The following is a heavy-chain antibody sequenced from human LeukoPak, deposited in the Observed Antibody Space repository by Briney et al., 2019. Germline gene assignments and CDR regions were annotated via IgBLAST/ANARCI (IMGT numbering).Heavy chain of an antibody. CDR2: IYPGDSDT. CDR3: ATTYDSSGYYVDY. CDR1: GYSFTSYW. Sequence: GESLKISCQGSGYSFTSYWIGWVRQMPGKGREWMGIIYPGDSDTRYSPSFQGQVTISADKSISTAYLQWSSLKASDTAMYYCATTYDSSGYYVDYWGQGTLVTVSS. J-gene: IGHJ4*02. V-gene: IGHV5-51*01. D-gene: IGHD3-22*01.